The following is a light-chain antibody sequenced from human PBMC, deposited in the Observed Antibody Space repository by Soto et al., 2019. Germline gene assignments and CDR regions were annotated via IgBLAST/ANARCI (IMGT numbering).Light chain of an antibody. V-gene: IGKV1-5*03. CDR2: TAS. J-gene: IGKJ1*01. CDR1: QSISSL. Sequence: DIQMTQSPSTLSASVGDRVTITCRASQSISSLLACYQQKPGKAPKLLIYTASSLESGVPSRFTGSGSGTEFTLTISSLQPDDFATYYCQQYNSYSWTFGQGTKVEIK. CDR3: QQYNSYSWT.